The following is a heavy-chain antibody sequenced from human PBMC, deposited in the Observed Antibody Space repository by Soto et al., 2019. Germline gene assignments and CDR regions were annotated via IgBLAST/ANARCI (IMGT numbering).Heavy chain of an antibody. CDR3: AKDRDVAVDTYYYYGMDV. J-gene: IGHJ6*02. D-gene: IGHD2-21*01. V-gene: IGHV3-23*01. CDR2: ISGGGGGT. CDR1: RFTFSNYA. Sequence: GGSLRLSCAASRFTFSNYAMTWVRQAPGKGLEWVSAISGGGGGTYYADSVEARFTISRDNSKNTLYLQMNSLRAEDTAVYYCAKDRDVAVDTYYYYGMDVWGQGTTVTVSS.